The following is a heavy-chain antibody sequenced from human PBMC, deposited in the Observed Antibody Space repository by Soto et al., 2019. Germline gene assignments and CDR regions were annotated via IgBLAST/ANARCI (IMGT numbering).Heavy chain of an antibody. V-gene: IGHV3-7*04. CDR3: ARGDYYDSSGPFSDAFDI. CDR2: IKPDGSEK. J-gene: IGHJ3*02. D-gene: IGHD3-22*01. Sequence: PGGSLRLSCAASGFTSSSHWMSWVRQAPGKGLEWVANIKPDGSEKWYVDSVKGRFTISRDNAKNPLYLQMNSLRAEDTAVHYCARGDYYDSSGPFSDAFDIWGQGTMVTVSS. CDR1: GFTSSSHW.